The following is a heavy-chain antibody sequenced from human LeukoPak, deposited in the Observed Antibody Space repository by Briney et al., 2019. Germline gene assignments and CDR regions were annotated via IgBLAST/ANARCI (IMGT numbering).Heavy chain of an antibody. CDR2: MNPNSGNT. CDR1: GYTFTSYD. D-gene: IGHD2-15*01. V-gene: IGHV1-8*01. J-gene: IGHJ4*02. CDR3: ARGLGYCGEGSPYPPNY. Sequence: ASVKVSCKASGYTFTSYDINWVRQATGQGLEWMGWMNPNSGNTGYAQKFQGRVAMTRNSSISTAYMELSSLRSEDTAVYYCARGLGYCGEGSPYPPNYGGREPLVTVSS.